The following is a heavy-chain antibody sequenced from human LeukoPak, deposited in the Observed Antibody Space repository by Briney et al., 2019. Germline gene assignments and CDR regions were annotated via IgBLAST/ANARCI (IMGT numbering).Heavy chain of an antibody. V-gene: IGHV3-21*01. CDR3: ASARESCIGSSCYEYFHH. D-gene: IGHD2-2*01. J-gene: IGHJ1*01. Sequence: GGSLRLSCAASGFTFSSYSMNWVRQAPGKGLEWVSFISSSSNSICYADPVKGRFTISRDNTMNSVYLQMNSLRAEDTAVYYCASARESCIGSSCYEYFHHWGQGTPLTVSS. CDR1: GFTFSSYS. CDR2: ISSSSNSI.